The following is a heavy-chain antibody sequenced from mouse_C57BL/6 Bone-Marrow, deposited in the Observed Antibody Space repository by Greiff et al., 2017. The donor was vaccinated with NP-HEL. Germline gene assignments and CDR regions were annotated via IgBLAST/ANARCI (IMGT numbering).Heavy chain of an antibody. D-gene: IGHD1-1*01. CDR3: TVHYYGSPWFAY. Sequence: EVQLQQSGAELVRPGASVKLSCTASGFNIKDDYMHWVKQRPEQGLEWIGWIDPENGDTEYASKFQGKATITADTSSNTAYLQLSSLTSEDTAVYYCTVHYYGSPWFAYWGQGTLVTVSA. CDR1: GFNIKDDY. J-gene: IGHJ3*01. CDR2: IDPENGDT. V-gene: IGHV14-4*01.